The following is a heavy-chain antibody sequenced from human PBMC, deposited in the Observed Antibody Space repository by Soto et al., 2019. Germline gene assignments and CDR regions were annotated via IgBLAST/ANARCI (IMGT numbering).Heavy chain of an antibody. Sequence: PGGSLRLSCAASGFTFSSYSMNWVRQAPGKGLEWVSYISSSSSTIYYADSVKGRFTISRDNAKNSLCLQMNSLRDEDTAVYYCARMDQLYYYYGMDVWGQGTTVTVSS. CDR1: GFTFSSYS. J-gene: IGHJ6*02. CDR3: ARMDQLYYYYGMDV. V-gene: IGHV3-48*02. D-gene: IGHD2-2*01. CDR2: ISSSSSTI.